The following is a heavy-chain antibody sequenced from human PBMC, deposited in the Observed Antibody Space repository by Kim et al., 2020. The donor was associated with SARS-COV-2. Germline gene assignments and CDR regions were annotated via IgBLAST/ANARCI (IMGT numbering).Heavy chain of an antibody. V-gene: IGHV7-4-1*02. Sequence: ASVKVSCKASGYTFTSHAMSWVRQAPGHGLEWMGWINTNTVNPTYAQGFTGRFVFSLDTSVSTAYLQISSLKAEDTAVYYCARDYFDNSAIYTDYWGQGTLVTVSS. CDR3: ARDYFDNSAIYTDY. D-gene: IGHD3-22*01. CDR2: INTNTVNP. J-gene: IGHJ4*02. CDR1: GYTFTSHA.